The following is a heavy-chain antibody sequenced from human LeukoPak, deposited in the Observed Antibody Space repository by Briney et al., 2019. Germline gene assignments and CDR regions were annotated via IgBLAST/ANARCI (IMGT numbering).Heavy chain of an antibody. V-gene: IGHV3-74*03. J-gene: IGHJ4*01. Sequence: GGSVRLSCAATGFAFNSYWMHWVRQVPGKGLVWVSGISSDGSTTTYADSVKGRFTISRDDAKSTVYPEMNGRRADDTGIYYCARSYYGSGSYHSAPFFDFWGHGTLVIVSS. CDR1: GFAFNSYW. CDR2: ISSDGSTT. D-gene: IGHD3-10*01. CDR3: ARSYYGSGSYHSAPFFDF.